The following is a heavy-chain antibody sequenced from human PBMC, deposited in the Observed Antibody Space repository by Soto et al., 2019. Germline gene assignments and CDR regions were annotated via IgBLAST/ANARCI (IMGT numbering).Heavy chain of an antibody. Sequence: SETLSLTXAVYGGSFSGYYWSWIRQPPAKGLEWIGEINHSGSTNYNPSLRSRVTISVDTSKNQFSLKLSSVPAADTAVYYCARGGVLRFLEWLFPHDAFDIWGQGTMVTVSS. V-gene: IGHV4-34*01. CDR2: INHSGST. CDR3: ARGGVLRFLEWLFPHDAFDI. D-gene: IGHD3-3*01. J-gene: IGHJ3*02. CDR1: GGSFSGYY.